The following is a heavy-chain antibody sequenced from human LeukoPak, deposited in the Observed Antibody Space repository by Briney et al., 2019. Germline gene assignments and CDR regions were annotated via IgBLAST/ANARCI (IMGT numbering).Heavy chain of an antibody. CDR3: ARRGRYCSSTSCPWGRNYYMDV. CDR1: GGSISSYY. CDR2: INHSGST. J-gene: IGHJ6*03. Sequence: SETLSLTCTVSGGSISSYYWSWIRQPPGKGLEWIGEINHSGSTNYNPSLKSRVTISVDTSKNQFSLKLSSVTAADTAVYYCARRGRYCSSTSCPWGRNYYMDVWGKGTTVTVSS. V-gene: IGHV4-34*01. D-gene: IGHD2-2*01.